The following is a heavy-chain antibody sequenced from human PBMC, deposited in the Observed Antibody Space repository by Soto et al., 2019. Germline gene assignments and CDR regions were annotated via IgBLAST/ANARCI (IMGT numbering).Heavy chain of an antibody. CDR2: IYSGGST. D-gene: IGHD6-19*01. V-gene: IGHV3-53*04. Sequence: GGSLRLSCAASGFTVSSNYMSWVRQAPGKGLEWVSVIYSGGSTYYADSVKGRFTISRHNSKNTLYLQMNSLRAEDTAVYYCASGGTYSSGWSRCFDYWGQGTLVTVSS. CDR1: GFTVSSNY. J-gene: IGHJ4*02. CDR3: ASGGTYSSGWSRCFDY.